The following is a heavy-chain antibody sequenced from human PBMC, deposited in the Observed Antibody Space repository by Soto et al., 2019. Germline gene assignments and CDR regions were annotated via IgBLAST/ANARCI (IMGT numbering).Heavy chain of an antibody. Sequence: HPGGSLRLSCAASGFTFSSYGMHWVRQAPGKGLEWVAVISYDGSNKYYADSVKGRFTISRDNSKNTLYLQMNSLRAEDTAVYYCAKDGTTDYYYGMDVWGQGTTVTVSS. CDR3: AKDGTTDYYYGMDV. V-gene: IGHV3-30*18. J-gene: IGHJ6*02. D-gene: IGHD4-4*01. CDR2: ISYDGSNK. CDR1: GFTFSSYG.